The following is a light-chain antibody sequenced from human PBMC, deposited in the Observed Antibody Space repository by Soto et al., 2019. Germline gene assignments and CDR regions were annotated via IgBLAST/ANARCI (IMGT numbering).Light chain of an antibody. J-gene: IGLJ3*02. CDR3: CSYGGSSTWV. Sequence: QSVLTQSASVSGSPGQSITISCTGTTNDVGNYNFVSWYRQHPGKAPKLMIYEDNKRPSGVSNRFSGSKSGNTASLTISGLQAEDEADYYCCSYGGSSTWVFGGGTQLTVL. V-gene: IGLV2-23*01. CDR2: EDN. CDR1: TNDVGNYNF.